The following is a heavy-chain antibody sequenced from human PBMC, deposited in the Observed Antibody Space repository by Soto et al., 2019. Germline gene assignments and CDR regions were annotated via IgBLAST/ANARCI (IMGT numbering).Heavy chain of an antibody. J-gene: IGHJ6*02. D-gene: IGHD2-8*01. CDR2: IHAGNGNT. Sequence: ASVKVSCLASGYTLTSYALHWVRQAPGQRLAWMGWIHAGNGNTKYSQTFQGRVTITRDTSASTAYMELSSLRSEDTAVYYCARGNIYCTNGVCYTYYYYGMDVWGQGTTVTVSS. CDR1: GYTLTSYA. V-gene: IGHV1-3*01. CDR3: ARGNIYCTNGVCYTYYYYGMDV.